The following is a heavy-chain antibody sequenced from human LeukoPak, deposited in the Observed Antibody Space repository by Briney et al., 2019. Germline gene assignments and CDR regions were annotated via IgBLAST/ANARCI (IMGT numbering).Heavy chain of an antibody. D-gene: IGHD3-10*01. CDR3: ARDQTYYYGSGHWFDP. CDR2: IYTSGST. V-gene: IGHV4-4*07. Sequence: SETLSLTCTVSGGSISSYYWSWIRQPAGKGLEWIGRIYTSGSTNYNPSLKSRVTISLDKSKNQFSLKLSSVTVANTAVCSCARDQTYYYGSGHWFDPWGQGTLVTVSS. J-gene: IGHJ5*02. CDR1: GGSISSYY.